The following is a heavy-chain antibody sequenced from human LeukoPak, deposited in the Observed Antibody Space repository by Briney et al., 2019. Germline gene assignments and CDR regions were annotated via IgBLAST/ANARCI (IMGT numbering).Heavy chain of an antibody. Sequence: PGGSLRLSCAASGFTFSSYAMSWVRQAPGKGLEWVSAISGRGGSTDYADSVKGRFTISRDNSKNTLYLQINSLRAEDKHVYYCAQGPSKLGYCSGGSCYSGDYWGQGTLVTVSS. CDR2: ISGRGGST. CDR1: GFTFSSYA. J-gene: IGHJ4*02. CDR3: AQGPSKLGYCSGGSCYSGDY. V-gene: IGHV3-23*01. D-gene: IGHD2-15*01.